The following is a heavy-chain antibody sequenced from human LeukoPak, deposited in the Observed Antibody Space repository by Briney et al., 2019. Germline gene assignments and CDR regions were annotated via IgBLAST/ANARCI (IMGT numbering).Heavy chain of an antibody. Sequence: SVKVSCKASGGTFSSYAISWVRQAPGQGLKWMGGIIPIFGTANYAQKFQGRVTITADESTSTAYMELSSLRSEDTAVYYCARDSPYCSSTSCYNGDAFDIWGQGTMVTVSS. CDR3: ARDSPYCSSTSCYNGDAFDI. D-gene: IGHD2-2*02. CDR1: GGTFSSYA. V-gene: IGHV1-69*13. CDR2: IIPIFGTA. J-gene: IGHJ3*02.